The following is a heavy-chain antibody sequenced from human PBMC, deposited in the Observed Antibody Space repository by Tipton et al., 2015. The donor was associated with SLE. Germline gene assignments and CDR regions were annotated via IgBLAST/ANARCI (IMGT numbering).Heavy chain of an antibody. CDR2: SNHSGTT. V-gene: IGHV4-34*01. D-gene: IGHD3-10*02. CDR3: VRHHYVSGSSEYYYGMDV. J-gene: IGHJ6*02. Sequence: TLSLTCTVYNGSISGYYWSWIRQSPEKGLEWIGESNHSGTTNSNPSLKSRVTISLDTSKIHFSLRLRSVTAADTAVYYCVRHHYVSGSSEYYYGMDVWGQGTTVTVSS. CDR1: NGSISGYY.